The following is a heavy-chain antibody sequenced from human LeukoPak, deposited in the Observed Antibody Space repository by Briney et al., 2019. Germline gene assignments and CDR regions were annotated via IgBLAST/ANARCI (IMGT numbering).Heavy chain of an antibody. CDR2: VNPSGCST. J-gene: IGHJ5*02. CDR3: ARAPGIAAAGTEDWFDP. V-gene: IGHV1-46*02. CDR1: GSPFNTYC. D-gene: IGHD6-13*01. Sequence: ASGKASCHASGSPFNTYCMHWVHQAPGPGLEGMGIVNPSGCSTSYAQKFQGRVTMTRDTSTSIVYMELSSLRSEDTAVYYCARAPGIAAAGTEDWFDPWGQGTLVTVSS.